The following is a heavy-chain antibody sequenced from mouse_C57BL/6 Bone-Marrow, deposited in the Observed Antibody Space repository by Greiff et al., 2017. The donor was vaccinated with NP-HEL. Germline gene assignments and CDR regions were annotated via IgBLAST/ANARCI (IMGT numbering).Heavy chain of an antibody. V-gene: IGHV1-50*01. J-gene: IGHJ3*01. Sequence: QVQLQQPGAELVKPGASVKLSCKASGYTFTSYWMQWVKQRPGQGLEWIGEIDPSDSYTNYNQKFKGKATLTVDTSSSTAYMQLSSLTSEDSAVYYCAREWGYGNFPWFAYWGQGTLVTVSA. CDR1: GYTFTSYW. D-gene: IGHD2-1*01. CDR2: IDPSDSYT. CDR3: AREWGYGNFPWFAY.